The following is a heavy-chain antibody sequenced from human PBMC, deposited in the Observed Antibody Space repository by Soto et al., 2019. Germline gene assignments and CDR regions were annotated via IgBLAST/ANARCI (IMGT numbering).Heavy chain of an antibody. Sequence: ASVKVSCKASGYTFTGYYMHWVRQAPGQGLEWMGWINPNSGGTNYAQKFQGWVTMTRDTSISTAYMELSRLRSDDTAVYYCAREGSSLAGLYNWFDPWGQGTLVTVSS. CDR3: AREGSSLAGLYNWFDP. J-gene: IGHJ5*02. CDR2: INPNSGGT. CDR1: GYTFTGYY. D-gene: IGHD6-6*01. V-gene: IGHV1-2*04.